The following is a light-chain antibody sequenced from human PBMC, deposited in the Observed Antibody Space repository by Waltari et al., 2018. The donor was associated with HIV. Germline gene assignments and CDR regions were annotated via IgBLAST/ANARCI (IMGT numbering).Light chain of an antibody. CDR1: QSLLHSNGYNY. CDR2: LGS. J-gene: IGKJ2*01. V-gene: IGKV2-28*01. CDR3: MQALQTPYT. Sequence: DIVMTQSPLSLPVTPGEPASISCRSSQSLLHSNGYNYLDWYLQKPGQSPQLLIYLGSNRASGVPDRFSGSGSGTDFTLKISRVEAEDVGVYYCMQALQTPYTFGQ.